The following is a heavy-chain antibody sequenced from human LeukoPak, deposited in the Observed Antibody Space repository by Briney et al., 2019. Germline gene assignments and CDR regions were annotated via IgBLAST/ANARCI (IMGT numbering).Heavy chain of an antibody. D-gene: IGHD2-21*02. J-gene: IGHJ4*02. CDR2: IYHSGST. CDR1: GGSIIITNW. V-gene: IGHV4-4*02. CDR3: ARSIGDLYYFDY. Sequence: PSGTLSLTCAVSGGSIIITNWWSWVRQPPGKGLEWIGEIYHSGSTSYNPSLKSRVTISVDKSKNQFSLKLSSVTAADTAVYYCARSIGDLYYFDYWGQGTLVTVSS.